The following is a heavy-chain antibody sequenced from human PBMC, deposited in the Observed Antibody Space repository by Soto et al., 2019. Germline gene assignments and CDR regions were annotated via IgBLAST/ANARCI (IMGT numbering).Heavy chain of an antibody. CDR1: GFTFSGHW. V-gene: IGHV3-74*03. CDR2: INTDGGTS. Sequence: EVQLVESGGDLVQPGGSLRLSCAASGFTFSGHWMHWVRQVPGKGLEWVSRINTDGGTSAYADSVKGRFTISRDNAKNTLYLQMNALSAEDTAVYYCAREAGYCSRTSCYRRAFDTWGQGTRVTVSS. CDR3: AREAGYCSRTSCYRRAFDT. J-gene: IGHJ3*02. D-gene: IGHD2-2*01.